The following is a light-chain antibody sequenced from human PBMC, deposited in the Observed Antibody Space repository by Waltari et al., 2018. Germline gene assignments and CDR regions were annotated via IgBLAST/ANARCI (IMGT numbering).Light chain of an antibody. CDR1: QSVSRY. CDR2: DAS. Sequence: DIVLTQSPGTLSLSPRERATLSCRASQSVSRYLAWYQQKPGQAPRLLIYDASTMATGIPDRFSGSGSGTEFSLTISRLEPEDFAVYYCQKYGSLPATFGRGTKVEIK. CDR3: QKYGSLPAT. J-gene: IGKJ1*01. V-gene: IGKV3-20*01.